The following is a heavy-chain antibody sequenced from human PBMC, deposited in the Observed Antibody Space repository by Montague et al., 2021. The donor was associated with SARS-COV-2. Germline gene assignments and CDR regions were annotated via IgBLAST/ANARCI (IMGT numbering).Heavy chain of an antibody. D-gene: IGHD5-18*01. CDR1: GFTFSNYE. J-gene: IGHJ4*02. V-gene: IGHV3-48*03. Sequence: SLRLSWAASGFTFSNYEMNWVRQAPGKGLRWVSYISRSGDTIYYADSVMGRFTISRDNAKNSLYLQLNSLRAEDTAVYYCAREDAYGYWSSYFDLWGRGTLVTVSS. CDR2: ISRSGDTI. CDR3: AREDAYGYWSSYFDL.